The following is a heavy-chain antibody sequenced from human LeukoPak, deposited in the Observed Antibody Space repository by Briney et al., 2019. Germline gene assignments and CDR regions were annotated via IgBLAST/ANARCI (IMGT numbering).Heavy chain of an antibody. J-gene: IGHJ4*02. CDR2: ISGSGGST. CDR1: GFTFSSYA. V-gene: IGHV3-23*01. Sequence: GGSLRLSCAASGFTFSSYAMSWVRQAPGKGLEWVSAISGSGGSTYYADSVKGRFTISRDNSKNTLYLQMNSLRAEDTAVYYCAKVMLTFGGVIGSIDYWGQGTLVTVSS. CDR3: AKVMLTFGGVIGSIDY. D-gene: IGHD3-16*02.